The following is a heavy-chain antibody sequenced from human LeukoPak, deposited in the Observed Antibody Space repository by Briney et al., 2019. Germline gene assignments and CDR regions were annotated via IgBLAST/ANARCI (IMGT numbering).Heavy chain of an antibody. V-gene: IGHV4-34*01. D-gene: IGHD4-23*01. J-gene: IGHJ4*02. CDR1: GGSFSGYY. Sequence: PSETLSLTCAVYGGSFSGYYWSWIRQPPGKGLEWIGNIYHSGSTYYNPSLKSRVTISVDTSKNQFCLRLYSVTAADTAVYYCARDSTVVTRSGFDYWGQGTLVTVSS. CDR2: IYHSGST. CDR3: ARDSTVVTRSGFDY.